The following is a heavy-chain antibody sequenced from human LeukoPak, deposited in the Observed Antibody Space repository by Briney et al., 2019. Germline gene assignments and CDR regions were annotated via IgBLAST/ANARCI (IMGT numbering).Heavy chain of an antibody. D-gene: IGHD1-7*01. Sequence: PGGSLRLSCAASGFTFSRYVMNWVRQAPGKGLEWVSSISGTGGTTYYADSVKGRFTISRDNSKTTLYLQMNSLRAEDTAVYYCAREPSNWNYFHPWGQGTLVTVSS. CDR3: AREPSNWNYFHP. J-gene: IGHJ5*02. CDR1: GFTFSRYV. CDR2: ISGTGGTT. V-gene: IGHV3-23*01.